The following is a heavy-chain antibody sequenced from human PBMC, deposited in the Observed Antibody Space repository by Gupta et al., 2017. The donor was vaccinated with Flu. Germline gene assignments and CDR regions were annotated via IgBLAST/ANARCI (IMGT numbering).Heavy chain of an antibody. Sequence: EVQLVESGGGLVKPGGSLRLSCAASGFTFSSYSMNWVRQAPGKGLEWVSSISSSSSYIYYADSVKGRFTISRDNAKNSLYLQMNSLRAEDTAVYYCATKPNSLLDYWGQGTLVTVSS. CDR2: ISSSSSYI. J-gene: IGHJ4*02. D-gene: IGHD1-26*01. V-gene: IGHV3-21*01. CDR3: ATKPNSLLDY. CDR1: GFTFSSYS.